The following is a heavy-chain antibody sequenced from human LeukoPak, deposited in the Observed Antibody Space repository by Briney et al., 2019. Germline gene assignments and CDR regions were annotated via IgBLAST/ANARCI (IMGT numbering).Heavy chain of an antibody. CDR1: GGSISSYY. CDR3: AAKGTVFDY. J-gene: IGHJ4*02. CDR2: IYYSGST. V-gene: IGHV4-59*01. D-gene: IGHD3-10*01. Sequence: KPSETLSLTCTVSGGSISSYYWSWIRQPPGKGLEWIGYIYYSGSTNYNPSLKSRVTISVDTSKNQFSLKLNSVTAADTAVYYCAAKGTVFDYWGQGTLVTVSS.